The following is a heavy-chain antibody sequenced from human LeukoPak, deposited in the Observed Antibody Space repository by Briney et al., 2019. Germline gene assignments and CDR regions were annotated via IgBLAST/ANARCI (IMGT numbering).Heavy chain of an antibody. CDR3: ARDGGFGFLAAFDI. V-gene: IGHV3-48*02. Sequence: PGGSLRLSCAASGFTLSSYSMNWVRQAPGKGLEWISYISGSGSVSYYEDSVKGRFTISRDNDKNSLYLQMNSLRDEDTALYYCARDGGFGFLAAFDIWGQGRMVSVSS. D-gene: IGHD3-10*01. CDR2: ISGSGSVS. J-gene: IGHJ3*02. CDR1: GFTLSSYS.